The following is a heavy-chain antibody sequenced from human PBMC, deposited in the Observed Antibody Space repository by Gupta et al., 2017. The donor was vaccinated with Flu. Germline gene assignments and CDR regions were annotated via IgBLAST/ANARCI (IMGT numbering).Heavy chain of an antibody. D-gene: IGHD1-26*01. V-gene: IGHV1-69*01. CDR2: IIPIFGTA. CDR3: ARDLGSGTYGWFDS. J-gene: IGHJ5*01. Sequence: QAPGQGLEWMGGIIPIFGTANYAQKFQGRVTITADESTSTAYMELSSLRSEDTAVYDCARDLGSGTYGWFDSWGQGTLVTVSS.